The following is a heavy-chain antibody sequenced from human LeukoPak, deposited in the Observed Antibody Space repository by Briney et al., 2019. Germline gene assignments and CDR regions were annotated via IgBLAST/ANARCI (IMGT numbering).Heavy chain of an antibody. CDR1: GGTFSNYP. J-gene: IGHJ3*02. CDR2: IIPILGTP. CDR3: ARGARGYHYVYGFDI. D-gene: IGHD3-16*01. V-gene: IGHV1-69*13. Sequence: SVKVSCKTSGGTFSNYPITWVRQAPGQGLEWMGGIIPILGTPNYAQKFQGRVTITADESTTTAYMELSSLRPEDTAVYYCARGARGYHYVYGFDIWGQGTMVTVSS.